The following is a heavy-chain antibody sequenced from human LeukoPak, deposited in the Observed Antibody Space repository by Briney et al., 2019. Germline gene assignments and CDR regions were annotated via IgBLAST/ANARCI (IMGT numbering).Heavy chain of an antibody. CDR1: GYTFTGYY. CDR3: AREDAGVRDAFDI. D-gene: IGHD2-8*01. Sequence: ASVKVSCKASGYTFTGYYMHWVRQAPGQGLEWMGWINPNSGGTNYAQKFQGRVTMTRDTSISTAYMELSRLRSDDTAVYYCAREDAGVRDAFDIWGQGTMVTVPS. CDR2: INPNSGGT. J-gene: IGHJ3*02. V-gene: IGHV1-2*02.